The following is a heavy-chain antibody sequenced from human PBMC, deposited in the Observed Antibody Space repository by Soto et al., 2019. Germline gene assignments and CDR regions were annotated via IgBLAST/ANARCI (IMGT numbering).Heavy chain of an antibody. Sequence: PSETLSLTCTVSGGSISSGGYYWSWIRQHPGKGLEWIGYIYYSGSTYYNPSLKSRVTISVDTSKNQFSLKLSSVTAADTAVYYCARRGYSYGHVDYWGQGTLVTVSS. J-gene: IGHJ4*02. CDR1: GGSISSGGYY. V-gene: IGHV4-31*03. CDR3: ARRGYSYGHVDY. CDR2: IYYSGST. D-gene: IGHD5-18*01.